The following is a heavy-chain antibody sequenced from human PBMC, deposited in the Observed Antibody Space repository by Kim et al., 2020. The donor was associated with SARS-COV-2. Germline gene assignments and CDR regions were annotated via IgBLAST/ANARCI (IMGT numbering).Heavy chain of an antibody. Sequence: SVKVSCKASGGTFSSYAISWVRQAPGQGLEWMGGIIPIFGTANYAQKFQGRVTITADESTSTAYMELSSLRSEDTAVYYCAREKGTTTVVISPYYYYGMDVWGQGTTVTVSS. V-gene: IGHV1-69*13. CDR2: IIPIFGTA. J-gene: IGHJ6*02. CDR3: AREKGTTTVVISPYYYYGMDV. D-gene: IGHD4-17*01. CDR1: GGTFSSYA.